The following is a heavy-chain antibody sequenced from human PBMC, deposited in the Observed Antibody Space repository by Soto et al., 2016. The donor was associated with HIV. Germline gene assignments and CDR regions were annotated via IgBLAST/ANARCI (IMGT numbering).Heavy chain of an antibody. D-gene: IGHD3-16*01. CDR1: GFTVSSNQ. V-gene: IGHV3-53*02. CDR3: ARDKRMEELLFTYSYYGWTS. Sequence: EVQLVETGGGLIQPGGSLRLSCAASGFTVSSNQMNWVRQAPGKGLEWVSVIYSGGNTYYADSVKGRFTISRDNSKNTLYLQMNSLRAEDTAVYYCARDKRMEELLFTYSYYGWTSGPRDRRSPSPQ. CDR2: IYSGGNT. J-gene: IGHJ6*04.